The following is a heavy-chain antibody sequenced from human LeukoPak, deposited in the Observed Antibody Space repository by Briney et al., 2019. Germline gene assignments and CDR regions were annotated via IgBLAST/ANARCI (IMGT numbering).Heavy chain of an antibody. CDR3: AKGTLGSCSGAKCYEFDN. D-gene: IGHD2-8*02. CDR2: IIGSGRDT. J-gene: IGHJ4*02. CDR1: GFTFSSYN. Sequence: GGSLRLSCAASGFTFSSYNMNWVRQAPGKRPEWVSSIIGSGRDTYYADSVRGRITISRDNSRNTLHLQMNSLRAEDSALYFCAKGTLGSCSGAKCYEFDNWGQGTLVTVSS. V-gene: IGHV3-23*01.